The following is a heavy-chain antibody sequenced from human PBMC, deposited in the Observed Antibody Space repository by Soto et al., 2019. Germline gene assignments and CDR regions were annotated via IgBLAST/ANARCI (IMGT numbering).Heavy chain of an antibody. V-gene: IGHV3-21*01. J-gene: IGHJ4*02. CDR2: VSFRGDI. D-gene: IGHD2-2*01. Sequence: PGGSLRLSCTASGFMFSSYTMNWVRQAPGKGLEWVSSVSFRGDIYYADSLEGRFTISRDDAKNSLYLQMNSLSAEDTAVYYCARGCSSASCYYYWGQGTLVTVSS. CDR3: ARGCSSASCYYY. CDR1: GFMFSSYT.